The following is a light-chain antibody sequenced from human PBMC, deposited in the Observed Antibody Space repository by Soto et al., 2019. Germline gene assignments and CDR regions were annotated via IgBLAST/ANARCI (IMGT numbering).Light chain of an antibody. Sequence: EIVLTQSPATLSLSPVESATLSCRASQGVSSYLACYQQKPGQAPRLLIYDISSRATGIPDRFSGSVSGTDFTLTITRLEPEDFAVFYCQQYGSSEIIFGQGTRLEIK. CDR2: DIS. CDR1: QGVSSY. V-gene: IGKV3-20*01. CDR3: QQYGSSEII. J-gene: IGKJ5*01.